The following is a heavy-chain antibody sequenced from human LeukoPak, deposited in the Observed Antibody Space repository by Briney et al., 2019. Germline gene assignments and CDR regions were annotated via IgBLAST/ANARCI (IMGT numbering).Heavy chain of an antibody. CDR1: GFTFSSYG. D-gene: IGHD6-19*01. V-gene: IGHV3-33*01. CDR2: IWYDGSNK. J-gene: IGHJ4*02. CDR3: ARDYRSSSGWTVDY. Sequence: GRSLRLSCAASGFTFSSYGMHWVRQAPGKGLEWVAVIWYDGSNKYYADSVKGRFTISRDNAKNSLYLQMNSLRDEDTAVYYCARDYRSSSGWTVDYWGQGTLVTVSS.